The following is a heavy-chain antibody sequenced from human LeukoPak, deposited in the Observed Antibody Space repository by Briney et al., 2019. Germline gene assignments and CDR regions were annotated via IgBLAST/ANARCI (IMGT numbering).Heavy chain of an antibody. Sequence: GGSLRLSCAASGFTFSSYAMHWVRQAPGKGLEWVAVISYDGSNKYYADSVKGRFTISRDNSKNTLYLQMNSLRAEDTAVYYCASDTLVVPAAMLGYWGQGTLVTVSS. CDR1: GFTFSSYA. V-gene: IGHV3-30-3*01. J-gene: IGHJ4*02. CDR2: ISYDGSNK. D-gene: IGHD2-2*01. CDR3: ASDTLVVPAAMLGY.